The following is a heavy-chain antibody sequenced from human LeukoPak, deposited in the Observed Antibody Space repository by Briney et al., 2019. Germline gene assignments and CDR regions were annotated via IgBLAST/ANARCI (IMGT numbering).Heavy chain of an antibody. CDR2: ISSSSSTI. CDR3: AKGRYGSGSFSTPFEY. V-gene: IGHV3-48*04. CDR1: GFTFSSYS. J-gene: IGHJ4*02. D-gene: IGHD3-10*01. Sequence: GGSLRLSCAASGFTFSSYSMNWVRQAPGKGLEWVSYISSSSSTIYYADSVKGRFTISRDNSKNSLYVQLNNLRTEDTALYYCAKGRYGSGSFSTPFEYWGQGTLVTVSS.